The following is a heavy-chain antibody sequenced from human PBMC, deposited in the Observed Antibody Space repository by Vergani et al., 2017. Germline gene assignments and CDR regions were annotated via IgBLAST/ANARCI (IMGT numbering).Heavy chain of an antibody. J-gene: IGHJ4*02. CDR2: VEDRGYF. V-gene: IGHV4-59*01. CDR3: TRSIVSRNPPDYFDN. D-gene: IGHD1-14*01. Sequence: QVQLQESGPGLVRPSETLSLTCTVSGGSLSGYYWNWIRQTPGEGLEWIGYVEDRGYFNYNPSLMTRVSMSSDTSNNQFSLMWSSVTVADTAVYYCTRSIVSRNPPDYFDNWGQGTLVTVSS. CDR1: GGSLSGYY.